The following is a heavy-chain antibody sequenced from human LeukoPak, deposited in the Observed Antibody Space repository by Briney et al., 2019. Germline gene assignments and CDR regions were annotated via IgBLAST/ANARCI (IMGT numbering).Heavy chain of an antibody. CDR1: GYSFTSYW. J-gene: IGHJ5*02. D-gene: IGHD6-13*01. Sequence: GASLQISCKGSGYSFTSYWIGWVRPLPGKGLEWMGIIYPGDSDTRYSPSFQGQVTISADKSISTAYLQWSSLKASDTAMYYCARRLIAAGSWFDPWGQGTLVTVSS. CDR2: IYPGDSDT. CDR3: ARRLIAAGSWFDP. V-gene: IGHV5-51*01.